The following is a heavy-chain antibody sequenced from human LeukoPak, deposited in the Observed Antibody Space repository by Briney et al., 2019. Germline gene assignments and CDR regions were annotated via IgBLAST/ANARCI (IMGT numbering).Heavy chain of an antibody. J-gene: IGHJ4*02. V-gene: IGHV4-59*01. CDR2: IYYSGST. CDR3: ASGIAAALLDY. D-gene: IGHD6-13*01. CDR1: GGSISSYY. Sequence: SETLSLTCTVSGGSISSYYWSWIRQPPGKGLEWIGYIYYSGSTNYNPSLKSRVTISVDTSKNQFSLKLSSVTAADTAVYYCASGIAAALLDYWGRGTLVTVSS.